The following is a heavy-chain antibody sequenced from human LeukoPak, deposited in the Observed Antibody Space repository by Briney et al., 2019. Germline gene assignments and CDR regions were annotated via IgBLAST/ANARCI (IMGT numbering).Heavy chain of an antibody. D-gene: IGHD3-10*01. V-gene: IGHV4-34*01. J-gene: IGHJ4*02. CDR3: ARALFYYGSGRTFDY. CDR1: GGSFSGYY. CDR2: INHSGST. Sequence: SETLSLTCAVYGGSFSGYYWSWLRQPPGKGLEWIGEINHSGSTNYNPSLKSRVTISVDTSKNQFSLKLSSVTAADTAVYYCARALFYYGSGRTFDYWGQGTLVTVSS.